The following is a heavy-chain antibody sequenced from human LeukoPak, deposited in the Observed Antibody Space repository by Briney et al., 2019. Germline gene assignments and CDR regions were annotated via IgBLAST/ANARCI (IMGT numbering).Heavy chain of an antibody. CDR2: INPNSGGT. J-gene: IGHJ4*02. Sequence: ASVKVSCKVSGYTLTELSMHWVRQAPGQGLEWMGWINPNSGGTNYAQKFQGRVTMTRDTSISTAYMELSRLRSDDTAVYYCARAGTGYSSSWSDGWGQGTLVTVSS. CDR3: ARAGTGYSSSWSDG. D-gene: IGHD6-13*01. V-gene: IGHV1-2*02. CDR1: GYTLTELS.